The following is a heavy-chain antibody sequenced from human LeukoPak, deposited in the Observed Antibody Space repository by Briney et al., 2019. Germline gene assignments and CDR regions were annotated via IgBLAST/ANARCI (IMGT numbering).Heavy chain of an antibody. D-gene: IGHD3-10*01. CDR2: IYYSGTT. Sequence: SETLSLTCTVSGGSVSNSSYYWGWIRQPPGKGLEWIGSIYYSGTTYYNPSLKSRVTISVDTSKNQFSLKLNSVTAADTAVYYCARSLLRITMVRGAYFTAFDIWGQGTMVTVSS. CDR1: GGSVSNSSYY. CDR3: ARSLLRITMVRGAYFTAFDI. J-gene: IGHJ3*02. V-gene: IGHV4-39*01.